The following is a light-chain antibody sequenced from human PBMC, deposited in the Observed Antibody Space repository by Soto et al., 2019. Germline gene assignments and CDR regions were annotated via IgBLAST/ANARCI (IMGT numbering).Light chain of an antibody. J-gene: IGKJ5*01. CDR3: LQHKTYPLT. Sequence: DIQMTQSPSSLSASVGDRVTITCRASQGIGNDLRWYKQKPGKAPKRVFYSSFILQSGVPSRFSGSGSGTEFTLTLSSMQPEDFATYYYLQHKTYPLTFGQGTRVEIK. V-gene: IGKV1-17*01. CDR2: SSF. CDR1: QGIGND.